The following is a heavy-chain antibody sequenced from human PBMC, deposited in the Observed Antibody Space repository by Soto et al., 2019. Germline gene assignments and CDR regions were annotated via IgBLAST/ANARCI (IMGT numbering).Heavy chain of an antibody. CDR3: AVGRGFCISTSCPGSDYFDY. V-gene: IGHV1-69*05. J-gene: IGHJ4*02. CDR2: IIPIFGTA. D-gene: IGHD2-2*01. CDR1: GGTFSSYA. Sequence: SVKVSCKASGGTFSSYAISWVRQAPGQGLEWMGGIIPIFGTANYAQKFQGRVTMTRNTSISTAYMELSSLRAGDTAVYYCAVGRGFCISTSCPGSDYFDYWGQGTLVTVSS.